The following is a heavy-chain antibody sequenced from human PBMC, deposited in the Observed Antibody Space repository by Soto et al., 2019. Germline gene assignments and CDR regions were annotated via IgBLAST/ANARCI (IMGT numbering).Heavy chain of an antibody. D-gene: IGHD3-16*01. V-gene: IGHV1-2*04. CDR3: VREDGHGGKFDY. CDR2: ISPDGGGT. CDR1: GYTFTAYL. J-gene: IGHJ4*02. Sequence: QVQLVQSGAEVKNPGASVKVSCKTSGYTFTAYLIHWVRQAPGQGLEWMGWISPDGGGTKYAQQFQGWVTMTRDTSIATADIELSRLTSDDTAVYYCVREDGHGGKFDYWCQGTLVTVSS.